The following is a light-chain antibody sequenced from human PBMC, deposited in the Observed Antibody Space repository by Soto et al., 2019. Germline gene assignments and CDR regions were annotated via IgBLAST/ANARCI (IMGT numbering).Light chain of an antibody. Sequence: MVLTQSPATLSLSPGKRATLSCRASQNISNYLIWYQQKPGQAPRLLIYDVSNRAAGIPARFSGSGSGTDFTLTISRLEPEDFAVYYCQQYGSSPRTFGQGTKVDIK. V-gene: IGKV3-20*01. CDR2: DVS. CDR1: QNISNY. J-gene: IGKJ1*01. CDR3: QQYGSSPRT.